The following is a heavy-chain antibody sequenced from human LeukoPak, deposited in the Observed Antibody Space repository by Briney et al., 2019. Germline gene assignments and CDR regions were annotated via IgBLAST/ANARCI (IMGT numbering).Heavy chain of an antibody. CDR3: AREINYYDSSGYPVYYYYYGMDV. D-gene: IGHD3-22*01. V-gene: IGHV3-21*01. CDR2: ISSSSSYI. J-gene: IGHJ6*02. CDR1: GFTFSNYG. Sequence: GGSLRLSCEASGFTFSNYGMNWVRQAPGKGLEWVSSISSSSSYIYYADSVKGRFTISRDNAKNSLYLQMNSLRAEDTAVYYCAREINYYDSSGYPVYYYYYGMDVWGQGTTVTVSS.